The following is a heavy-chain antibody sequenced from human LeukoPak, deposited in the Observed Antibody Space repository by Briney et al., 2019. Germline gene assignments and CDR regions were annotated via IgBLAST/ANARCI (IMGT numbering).Heavy chain of an antibody. D-gene: IGHD6-6*01. CDR1: GGSFSGYY. V-gene: IGHV4-34*01. CDR2: INHRGST. J-gene: IGHJ4*02. Sequence: PSETLSLTCAVYGGSFSGYYWSWIRQPPGKGLEWIGEINHRGSTNYNPSLKSRVTISVDTSKNQFSLKLHSVTAADTAVYYCARVPRSSSSVDYWGQGTLVTVPS. CDR3: ARVPRSSSSVDY.